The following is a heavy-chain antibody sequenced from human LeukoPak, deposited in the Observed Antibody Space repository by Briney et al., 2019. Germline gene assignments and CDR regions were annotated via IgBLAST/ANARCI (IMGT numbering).Heavy chain of an antibody. CDR2: FYGGGGI. D-gene: IGHD6-19*01. Sequence: GGSLRLSCAASGFAVSGIHMSWVRQAPGKGLAWGSVFYGGGGIYYADSVRGRFTISRDNSKNTLYLEMNGLRGEDTAIYYCARDLAGALDFWGQGTVVTVSS. J-gene: IGHJ4*02. V-gene: IGHV3-66*01. CDR1: GFAVSGIH. CDR3: ARDLAGALDF.